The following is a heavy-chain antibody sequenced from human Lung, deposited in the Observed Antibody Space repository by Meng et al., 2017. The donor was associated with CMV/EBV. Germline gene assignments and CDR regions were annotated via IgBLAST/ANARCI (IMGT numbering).Heavy chain of an antibody. V-gene: IGHV3-23*01. CDR3: ARLAARGY. CDR1: GFTFSSFD. CDR2: VSDTHGDT. J-gene: IGHJ4*02. Sequence: GXXRLSCAASGFTFSSFDMSWVRQAPGKGLEWVSTVSDTHGDTYYADSVKGRFTISRDNSKSTLYLQMNSLRADDTARYYCARLAARGYWGQGTLVTVSS. D-gene: IGHD6-6*01.